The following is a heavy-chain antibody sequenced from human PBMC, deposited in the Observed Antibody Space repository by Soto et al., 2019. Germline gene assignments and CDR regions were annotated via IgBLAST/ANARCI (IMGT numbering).Heavy chain of an antibody. J-gene: IGHJ5*02. CDR2: INAANGDT. Sequence: GASVKVSCKASGYTFTSYGIHWVRQAPGQRLEWMGWINAANGDTKYSPKFQGRVTITRDTSASTAYMELSSLRSEDTGVYYCVRRHVSATVIDRLDPWGKRTRVTVS. CDR3: VRRHVSATVIDRLDP. V-gene: IGHV1-3*01. CDR1: GYTFTSYG. D-gene: IGHD6-13*01.